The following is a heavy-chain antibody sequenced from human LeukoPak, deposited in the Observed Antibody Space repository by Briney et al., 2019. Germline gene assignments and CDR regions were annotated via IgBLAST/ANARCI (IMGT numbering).Heavy chain of an antibody. J-gene: IGHJ4*02. Sequence: GASVKVSCKASGYTFTSYGISGVRQAPGQGREWMGWISAYNGNTNYAQKLQGRVTMPPDTSTSTAYMELRRLRSDDTAVYYCATSGSGGTYPLAYWGQGTLVPVSS. D-gene: IGHD1-26*01. V-gene: IGHV1-18*01. CDR1: GYTFTSYG. CDR2: ISAYNGNT. CDR3: ATSGSGGTYPLAY.